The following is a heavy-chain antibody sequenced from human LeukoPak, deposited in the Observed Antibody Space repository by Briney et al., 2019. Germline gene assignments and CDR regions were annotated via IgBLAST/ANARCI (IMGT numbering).Heavy chain of an antibody. CDR3: ATFSSPDY. CDR2: ISGSGGST. Sequence: GGSLRLSCAASGFIFSNYAIHWVRQAPGKGLEWVSAISGSGGSTYYADSVKGRFTISRDNSKNTLYLQMNSLRAEDTAVYYCATFSSPDYWGQGTLVTVSS. J-gene: IGHJ4*02. V-gene: IGHV3-23*01. CDR1: GFIFSNYA. D-gene: IGHD3-3*01.